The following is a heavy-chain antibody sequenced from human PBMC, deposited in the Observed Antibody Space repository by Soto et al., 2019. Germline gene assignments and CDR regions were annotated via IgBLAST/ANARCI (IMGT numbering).Heavy chain of an antibody. CDR1: GGSISSGDYY. Sequence: KPSETLSLTCTVSGGSISSGDYYWSWIRQPPGKGLEWIGYIYYSGSTYYNPSLKSRVTISVDTSKNQFSLKLSSVTAADTAVYYCARDRRLWGSHYFDYWGQGTLVTVSS. J-gene: IGHJ4*02. D-gene: IGHD2-21*01. CDR3: ARDRRLWGSHYFDY. V-gene: IGHV4-30-4*01. CDR2: IYYSGST.